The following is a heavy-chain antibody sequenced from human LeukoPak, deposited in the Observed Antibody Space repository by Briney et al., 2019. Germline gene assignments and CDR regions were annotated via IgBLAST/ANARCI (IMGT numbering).Heavy chain of an antibody. J-gene: IGHJ4*02. CDR2: IWYDGSNK. CDR1: GFTFSSYG. V-gene: IGHV3-33*01. D-gene: IGHD3-22*01. Sequence: GRSLRLSCAASGFTFSSYGMHWVRQAPGKGLEWVAVIWYDGSNKYYADSVKGRFTISRDNSKNTLYLQMNSLKTEDTAVYYCTTHYYHLSGDDYWGQGTLVTVSS. CDR3: TTHYYHLSGDDY.